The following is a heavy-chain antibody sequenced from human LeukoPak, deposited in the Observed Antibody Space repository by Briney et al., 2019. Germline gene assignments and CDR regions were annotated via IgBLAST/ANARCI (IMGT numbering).Heavy chain of an antibody. D-gene: IGHD3-10*01. CDR3: AKDGSGPYYSMFDT. CDR1: GFVFSNYG. Sequence: GGSLRLSCAASGFVFSNYGMHWVRQAPGEGLEWVAVIWSDGSNMYYADSVKGRFTIYRDNSKNTLYLQMNSLRVEDTAVYYCAKDGSGPYYSMFDTWGQGTTVIVSS. J-gene: IGHJ5*02. V-gene: IGHV3-33*06. CDR2: IWSDGSNM.